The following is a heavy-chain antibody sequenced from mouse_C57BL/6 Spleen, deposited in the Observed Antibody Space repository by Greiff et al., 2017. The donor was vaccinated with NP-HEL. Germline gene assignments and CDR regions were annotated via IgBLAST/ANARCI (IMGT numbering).Heavy chain of an antibody. D-gene: IGHD1-1*01. J-gene: IGHJ2*01. CDR1: GYTFTSYW. V-gene: IGHV1-64*01. Sequence: QVQLQQPGAELVKPGASVKLSCKASGYTFTSYWMHWVKQRPGQGLEWIGMIHPNSGSTNYNEKFKSKATLTVDKSSSTAYMQLSSLTSEDSAVYYCARYGSSYVDPFDYWGQGTTLTVSS. CDR2: IHPNSGST. CDR3: ARYGSSYVDPFDY.